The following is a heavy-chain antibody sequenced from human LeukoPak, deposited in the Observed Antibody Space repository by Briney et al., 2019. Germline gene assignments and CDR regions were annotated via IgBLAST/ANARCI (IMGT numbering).Heavy chain of an antibody. V-gene: IGHV4-34*01. CDR3: ARRWLALARFDP. J-gene: IGHJ5*02. CDR2: INHSGST. Sequence: ETLSLTCAVYGGSFSGYYWSWIRQPPGKGLEWIGEINHSGSTNYNPSLKSRVTISVDTSKNQFSLKLSSVTAADTAVYYCARRWLALARFDPWGQGTLVTVSS. CDR1: GGSFSGYY. D-gene: IGHD6-19*01.